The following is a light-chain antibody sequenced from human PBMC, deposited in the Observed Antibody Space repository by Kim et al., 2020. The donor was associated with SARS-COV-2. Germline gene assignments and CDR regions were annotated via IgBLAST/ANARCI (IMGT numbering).Light chain of an antibody. CDR2: GAS. Sequence: PGERATLSCRASQTVNSDYLAWYQQKPGQAPRLLISGASSRATDIPDRFSGSGSGTDFTLTISRLEPEDFAVYYCQQYDSSPPYTFGQGTKLEI. J-gene: IGKJ2*01. CDR1: QTVNSDY. V-gene: IGKV3-20*01. CDR3: QQYDSSPPYT.